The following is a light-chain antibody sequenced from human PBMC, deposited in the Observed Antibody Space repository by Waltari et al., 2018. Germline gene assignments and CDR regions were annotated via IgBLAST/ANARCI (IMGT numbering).Light chain of an antibody. Sequence: QSALTQPASVSGSPGQSSTISCTGTGNDIGSYNLLSWYQQHPGQAPRLIIYEGTKRPAGVSRRFSGSESGNTASLTISGLQAEDEAKYFCCSYIGSNMLVFGGGTNLTVL. V-gene: IGLV2-23*01. J-gene: IGLJ3*02. CDR3: CSYIGSNMLV. CDR2: EGT. CDR1: GNDIGSYNL.